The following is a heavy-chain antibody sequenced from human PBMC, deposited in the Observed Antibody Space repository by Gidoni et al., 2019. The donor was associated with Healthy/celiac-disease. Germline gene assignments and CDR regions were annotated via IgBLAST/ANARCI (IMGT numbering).Heavy chain of an antibody. V-gene: IGHV3-23*01. J-gene: IGHJ4*02. Sequence: EVQLLESGGGLVQPGGSLRLSCAASGFTFSSYAMSWVRQAPGKGLEWVSAISGSGGSTYYADSVKGRFTISRDNSKNTLYLQMNSLRTEDTAVYYCAKRGQIVVVVAATFDYWGQGTLVTVSS. CDR3: AKRGQIVVVVAATFDY. D-gene: IGHD2-15*01. CDR1: GFTFSSYA. CDR2: ISGSGGST.